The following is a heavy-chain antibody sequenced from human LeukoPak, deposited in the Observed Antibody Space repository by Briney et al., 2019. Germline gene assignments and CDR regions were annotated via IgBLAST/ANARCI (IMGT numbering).Heavy chain of an antibody. Sequence: SETLSLTCTVSGGSINNSSYYWGWIRQPPGKGLEWIGSIYHSGSTNYNPSLKSRVTISVDKSKNQFSLKLSSVTAADTAVYYCASTSIGSGYERAAFDIWGQGTMVTVSS. CDR2: IYHSGST. V-gene: IGHV4-39*07. J-gene: IGHJ3*02. CDR1: GGSINNSSYY. CDR3: ASTSIGSGYERAAFDI. D-gene: IGHD5-12*01.